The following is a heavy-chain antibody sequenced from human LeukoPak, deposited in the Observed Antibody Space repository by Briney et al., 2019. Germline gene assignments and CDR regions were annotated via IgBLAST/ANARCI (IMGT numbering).Heavy chain of an antibody. D-gene: IGHD2-2*01. CDR1: GGSMRSYY. J-gene: IGHJ6*03. CDR3: ARELGLMLPADLYYYYYYMDV. Sequence: SETLSLTCTVSGGSMRSYYWSWIRQSPGEGLEWIGYIYDSGTTDYNPSLKSRVTISVDTSKNQFSLKLSSVTAADTAVYYCARELGLMLPADLYYYYYYMDVWGKGTTVTVSS. CDR2: IYDSGTT. V-gene: IGHV4-59*12.